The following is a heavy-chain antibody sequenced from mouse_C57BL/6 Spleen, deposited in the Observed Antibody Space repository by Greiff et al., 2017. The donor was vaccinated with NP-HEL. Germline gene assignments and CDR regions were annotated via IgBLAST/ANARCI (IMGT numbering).Heavy chain of an antibody. V-gene: IGHV5-4*01. CDR1: GFTFSSYA. CDR2: ISDGGSYT. CDR3: ARDQGSNYPFYAMDY. J-gene: IGHJ4*01. Sequence: EVHLVESGGGLVKPGGSLKLSCAASGFTFSSYAMSWVRQTPEKRLEWVATISDGGSYTYYPDNVKGRFTISRDNAKNNLYLQMSHLKSEDTAMYYCARDQGSNYPFYAMDYWGQGTSVTVSS. D-gene: IGHD2-5*01.